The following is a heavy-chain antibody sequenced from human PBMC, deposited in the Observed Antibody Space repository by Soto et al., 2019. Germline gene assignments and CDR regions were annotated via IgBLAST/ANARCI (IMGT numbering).Heavy chain of an antibody. V-gene: IGHV3-30-3*01. D-gene: IGHD2-15*01. Sequence: QVQLVESGGGVVQPGRSLRLSCAASGFTFSSYAMHWVRQAPGKGLEWVAVISYHGSNKYYADSVKGRFTISRDNSKNTLYLQMNSLRAEDTAVYYCARDGVVVAAYHYYGMDVWGQGTTVTVSS. CDR3: ARDGVVVAAYHYYGMDV. CDR2: ISYHGSNK. CDR1: GFTFSSYA. J-gene: IGHJ6*02.